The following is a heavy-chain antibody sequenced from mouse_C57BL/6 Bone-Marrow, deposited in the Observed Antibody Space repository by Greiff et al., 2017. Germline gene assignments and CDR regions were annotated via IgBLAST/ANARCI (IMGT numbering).Heavy chain of an antibody. J-gene: IGHJ2*01. V-gene: IGHV1-69*01. D-gene: IGHD1-1*01. CDR3: ARIEAFYYGYLDY. Sequence: QVQLQQPGAELVMPGASVKLSCKASGYTFTSYWMHWVKQRPGQGLEWIGEIDPSDSYTNYNQKFKGKSTLTVDKSSSTAYMQLSSRTSEDSAVYYCARIEAFYYGYLDYWGQGTTLTVSS. CDR1: GYTFTSYW. CDR2: IDPSDSYT.